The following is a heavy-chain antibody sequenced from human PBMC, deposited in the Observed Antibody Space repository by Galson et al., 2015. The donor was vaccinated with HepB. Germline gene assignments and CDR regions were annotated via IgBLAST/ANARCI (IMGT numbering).Heavy chain of an antibody. CDR3: ARASVGSSSCYDY. V-gene: IGHV4-59*01. D-gene: IGHD2-2*01. Sequence: ETLSLTCTVSGGSISSYYWSWIRQPPGKGLEWIGYIYYSGSTNYNPSLKSRVTISVDTSKNQFSLKLSSVTAADTAVYYCARASVGSSSCYDYWGQGTLVTVSS. J-gene: IGHJ4*02. CDR2: IYYSGST. CDR1: GGSISSYY.